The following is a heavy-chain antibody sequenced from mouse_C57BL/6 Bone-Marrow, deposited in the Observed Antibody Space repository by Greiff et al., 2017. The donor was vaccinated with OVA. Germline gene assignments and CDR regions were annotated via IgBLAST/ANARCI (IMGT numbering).Heavy chain of an antibody. CDR1: GYTFTSYW. Sequence: VKVVEPGTELVKPGASVKLSCKASGYTFTSYWMHWVKQRPGQGLEWIGNINPSNGGTNYNEKFKSKATLTVDKSSSTAYMQLSSLTSEDSAVYYCARYYSKGWYFDVWGTGTTVTVSS. D-gene: IGHD2-5*01. V-gene: IGHV1-53*01. J-gene: IGHJ1*03. CDR3: ARYYSKGWYFDV. CDR2: INPSNGGT.